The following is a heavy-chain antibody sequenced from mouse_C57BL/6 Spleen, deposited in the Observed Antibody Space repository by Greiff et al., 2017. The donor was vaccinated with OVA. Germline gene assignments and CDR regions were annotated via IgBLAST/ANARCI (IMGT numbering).Heavy chain of an antibody. CDR2: ISNGGGST. CDR1: GFTFSDYY. V-gene: IGHV5-12*01. Sequence: EVQVVESGGGLVQPGGSLKLSCAASGFTFSDYYMYWVRQTPEKRLEWVAYISNGGGSTYYPDTVKGRFTISRDNAKNTLYLQMSRLKSEDTAMYYCARHVGYDRAMDYWGKGTSVTVSS. J-gene: IGHJ4*01. CDR3: ARHVGYDRAMDY. D-gene: IGHD2-2*01.